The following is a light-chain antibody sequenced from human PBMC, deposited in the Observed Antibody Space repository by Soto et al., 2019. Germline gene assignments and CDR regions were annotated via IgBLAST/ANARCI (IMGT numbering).Light chain of an antibody. Sequence: EIVMTQSPATLSVSPGERATLSCRASQSVSSNLAWYQQKPGQAPRLLIYGASTRATGVTARFRGGGSGTEFTLTISSLQSEDSAVYYCQQYHKWPRTFGQGTKVDI. CDR3: QQYHKWPRT. CDR2: GAS. CDR1: QSVSSN. V-gene: IGKV3-15*01. J-gene: IGKJ1*01.